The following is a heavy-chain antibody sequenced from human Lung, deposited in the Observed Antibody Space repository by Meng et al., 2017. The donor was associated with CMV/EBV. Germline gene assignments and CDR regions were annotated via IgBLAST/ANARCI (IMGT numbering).Heavy chain of an antibody. CDR3: ARDRGRFLEWLFPDY. CDR2: ISYDGSNK. CDR1: GFTFSSYA. V-gene: IGHV3-30*04. Sequence: GGSLRLXCAASGFTFSSYAMHWVRQAPGKGLEWVAVISYDGSNKYYADSVQGRFTISRDNSKNTLYLQMNSLRAEDTAVYYCARDRGRFLEWLFPDYWGQGTLVPVSS. J-gene: IGHJ4*02. D-gene: IGHD3-3*01.